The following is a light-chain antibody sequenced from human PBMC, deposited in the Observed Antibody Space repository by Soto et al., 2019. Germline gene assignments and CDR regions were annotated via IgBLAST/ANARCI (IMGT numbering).Light chain of an antibody. CDR2: DVS. V-gene: IGKV1-5*01. Sequence: DIQMTQSPSTLSASVGDRVTITCRASQTISSSLAWYQQQPGKAPKLLIYDVSTLKRGVPSRFSGSRSGTEFTLSISSLQPDDFATYYCEQYHTFSYTVGQGTSLDSK. CDR3: EQYHTFSYT. CDR1: QTISSS. J-gene: IGKJ2*01.